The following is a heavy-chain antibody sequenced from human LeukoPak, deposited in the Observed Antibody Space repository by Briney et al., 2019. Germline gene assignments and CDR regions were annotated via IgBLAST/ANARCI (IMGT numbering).Heavy chain of an antibody. V-gene: IGHV4-31*03. D-gene: IGHD6-13*01. Sequence: SQTLSLTCTVSGGSISSGGYYWSWIRQHPGKGLEWIGYIYYSGSTYYNPSLKRRVTISVDTSKNQFSLKLSSVTAADTAVYYCARVIAAAGKNDYWGQGTLVTVSS. CDR2: IYYSGST. CDR3: ARVIAAAGKNDY. J-gene: IGHJ4*02. CDR1: GGSISSGGYY.